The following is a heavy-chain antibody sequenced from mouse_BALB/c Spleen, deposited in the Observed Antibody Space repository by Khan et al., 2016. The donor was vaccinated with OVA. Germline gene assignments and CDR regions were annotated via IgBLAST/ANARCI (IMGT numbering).Heavy chain of an antibody. CDR1: GFSLTTYG. J-gene: IGHJ3*01. V-gene: IGHV2-2*01. CDR2: IWSGGNT. D-gene: IGHD2-14*01. CDR3: DRYSYMYDITY. Sequence: QVQLKESGPGLVQPSQSLSITCTVSGFSLTTYGVHWVRQSPGKGLEWLGLIWSGGNTDYNAAFISRLSISKDNSKSQVFFKMSSLQADDTAMYYCDRYSYMYDITYWGKGTLVTVSA.